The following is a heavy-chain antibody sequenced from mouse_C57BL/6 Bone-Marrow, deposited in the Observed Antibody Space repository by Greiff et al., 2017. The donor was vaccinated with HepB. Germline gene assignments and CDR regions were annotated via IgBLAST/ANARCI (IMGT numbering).Heavy chain of an antibody. CDR2: INYDGSST. D-gene: IGHD1-1*01. CDR3: ARDLLSGSSFYAMDY. CDR1: GFTFSDYY. Sequence: EVNVVESEGGLVQPGSSMKLSCTASGFTFSDYYMAWVRQVPEKGLEWVANINYDGSSTYYLDSLKSRFIISRDNAKNILYLQMSSLKSEDTATYYCARDLLSGSSFYAMDYWGQGTSVTVSS. J-gene: IGHJ4*01. V-gene: IGHV5-16*01.